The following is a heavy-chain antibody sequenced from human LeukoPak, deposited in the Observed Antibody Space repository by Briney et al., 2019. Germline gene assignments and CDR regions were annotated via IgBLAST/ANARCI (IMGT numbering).Heavy chain of an antibody. CDR1: GYTFTGYY. D-gene: IGHD3-10*01. J-gene: IGHJ4*02. Sequence: ASVKVSCKASGYTFTGYYMHWVRQAPGQGLEWMVRINPNSGSTNYAQKIQGRVTMTSDTAVSTAYMELSRLRSEDAAVYSVACEGYYYGSGKVVSRGSSDYWGQGTLVTVSS. V-gene: IGHV1-2*06. CDR2: INPNSGST. CDR3: ACEGYYYGSGKVVSRGSSDY.